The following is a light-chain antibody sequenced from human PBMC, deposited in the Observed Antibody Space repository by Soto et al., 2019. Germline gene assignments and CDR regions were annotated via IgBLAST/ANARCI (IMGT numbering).Light chain of an antibody. CDR1: QSVSSGY. CDR3: QHYGSSPYT. V-gene: IGKV3-20*01. J-gene: IGKJ2*01. Sequence: IVLTHSPGTLSLSPGERATLSCRASQSVSSGYLAWYQQRPGQAPRLLIYGASSRTTGIPHRFSCSGSGTDFTLTISRLEPEDFAVYYCQHYGSSPYTFGQGTKLEIK. CDR2: GAS.